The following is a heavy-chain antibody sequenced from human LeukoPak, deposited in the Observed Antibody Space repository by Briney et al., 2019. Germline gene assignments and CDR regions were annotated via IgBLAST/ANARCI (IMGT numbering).Heavy chain of an antibody. V-gene: IGHV3-48*01. J-gene: IGHJ4*02. CDR2: ISGTSNTI. CDR1: GFTFSSYS. CDR3: ATSGSYRFDY. D-gene: IGHD1-26*01. Sequence: PAGSLRLSCAASGFTFSSYSMNWVRQAPGKGPEWVSFISGTSNTIHYADSVKGRFTISRDNAQNSLYLQMNSLRGEDTAVYYCATSGSYRFDYWGQGTLVTVSS.